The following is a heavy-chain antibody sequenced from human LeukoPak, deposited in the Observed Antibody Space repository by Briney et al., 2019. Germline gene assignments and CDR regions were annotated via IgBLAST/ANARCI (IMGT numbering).Heavy chain of an antibody. J-gene: IGHJ6*03. CDR1: GYTFTGYY. V-gene: IGHV1-2*02. CDR2: INPNSGGT. CDR3: ARVGHPTSIAARPHYYYYMDV. Sequence: ASVKVSCKASGYTFTGYYMHWVRQAPGQGLEWMGWINPNSGGTNYAQKFQGRVTMTRDTSISTAYMELSRLRSDDTAVYYCARVGHPTSIAARPHYYYYMDVWGKGTTVTVSS. D-gene: IGHD6-6*01.